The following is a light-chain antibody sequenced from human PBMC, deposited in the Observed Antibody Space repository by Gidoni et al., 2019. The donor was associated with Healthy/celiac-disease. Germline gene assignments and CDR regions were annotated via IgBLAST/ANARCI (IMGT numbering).Light chain of an antibody. CDR3: SSYTISSTLV. V-gene: IGLV2-14*01. J-gene: IGLJ2*01. CDR2: DVS. Sequence: QSALTQPASVSGSPGQSITISCTGTSSDVGGYNYVSWYQQHPGKAPKLMIYDVSNRPSGVSNRFSGSKSGNTASLTISGLQAEDEAYYYCSSYTISSTLVFGGGTKLTVL. CDR1: SSDVGGYNY.